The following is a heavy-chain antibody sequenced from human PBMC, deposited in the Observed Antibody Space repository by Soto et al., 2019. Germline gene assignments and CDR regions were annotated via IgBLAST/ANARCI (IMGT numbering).Heavy chain of an antibody. CDR2: IIPILGIA. CDR3: ARPASSSWYVPFDY. J-gene: IGHJ4*02. D-gene: IGHD6-13*01. CDR1: GGTFSSYT. Sequence: SVKVSCKASGGTFSSYTISWVRQAPGQGLEWMGRIIPILGIANYAQKFQGRVTITADKSTSTAYMELSSLRSEDTAVYYCARPASSSWYVPFDYWGQGTLVTVSS. V-gene: IGHV1-69*02.